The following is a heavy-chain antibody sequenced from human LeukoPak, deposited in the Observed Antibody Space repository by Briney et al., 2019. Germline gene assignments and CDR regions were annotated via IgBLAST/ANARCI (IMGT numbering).Heavy chain of an antibody. CDR3: ARTSGYDFNWFDP. CDR1: GGSVSSYY. D-gene: IGHD5-12*01. Sequence: SETLSLTCTVSGGSVSSYYWSWIRQPPGNGLEWIGYIYYRGNTNYNPSLMSRVTISVDTSKKQFSLKLSSVTAADTAVYYCARTSGYDFNWFDPWGQGTLVTVSS. CDR2: IYYRGNT. J-gene: IGHJ5*02. V-gene: IGHV4-59*08.